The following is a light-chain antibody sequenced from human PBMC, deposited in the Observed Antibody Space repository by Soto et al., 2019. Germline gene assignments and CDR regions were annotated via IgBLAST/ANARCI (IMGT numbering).Light chain of an antibody. CDR3: HQSYSLPRT. CDR2: GAS. CDR1: QSINNY. V-gene: IGKV1-39*01. J-gene: IGKJ1*01. Sequence: DIQMTQSPSSLSASFGDTVTITCRASQSINNYLNWYQQKPGKATNLLIYGASSLQSGFPSRFSGSGSETDFTLTISSLQPEDFATYSCHQSYSLPRTFGQGTKVEVK.